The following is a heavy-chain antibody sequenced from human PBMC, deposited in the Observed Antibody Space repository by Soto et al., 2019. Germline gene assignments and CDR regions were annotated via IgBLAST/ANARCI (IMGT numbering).Heavy chain of an antibody. CDR2: ISTYTGNT. CDR3: TRWTATNNWFDP. Sequence: QVQLVQSGPEVKKPGASVTVSCKTSGYTFTNYRIGWVRQAPGQGLEWMGWISTYTGNTKSVQKFQGRVTLTTDTSTSTAYMDLRSLTSDDTAVYYCTRWTATNNWFDPWGQGTLVTVSS. V-gene: IGHV1-18*01. J-gene: IGHJ5*02. D-gene: IGHD4-17*01. CDR1: GYTFTNYR.